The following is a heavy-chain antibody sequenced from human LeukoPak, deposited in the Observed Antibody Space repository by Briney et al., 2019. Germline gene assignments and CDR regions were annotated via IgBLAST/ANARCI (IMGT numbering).Heavy chain of an antibody. J-gene: IGHJ4*02. CDR2: IKSKTDGCTT. CDR3: TTDIRWELPLDY. CDR1: GFTFGLAW. D-gene: IGHD1-26*01. V-gene: IGHV3-15*01. Sequence: GGSLRLSCAASGFTFGLAWMSWVRQAPGKGLEWVGRIKSKTDGCTTDYAAPVKGRFTISRDDSKNTLYLQMDSLKTEDTAVYYCTTDIRWELPLDYWGQGTLVTVSS.